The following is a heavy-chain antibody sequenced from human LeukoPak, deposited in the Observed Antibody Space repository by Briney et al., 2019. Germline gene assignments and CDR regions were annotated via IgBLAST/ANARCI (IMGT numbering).Heavy chain of an antibody. V-gene: IGHV3-48*02. D-gene: IGHD7-27*01. J-gene: IGHJ4*02. CDR3: ARDHNWGLDY. CDR2: ISGSTSTI. CDR1: GFTFSRYS. Sequence: GGSLRLSCADSGFTFSRYSMNWVRQAPGKGLEWLSYISGSTSTIYYADSVKGRFTFSRDNAKNSLYLQMNSLRDEDTAVYFCARDHNWGLDYWGQGTLVTVSS.